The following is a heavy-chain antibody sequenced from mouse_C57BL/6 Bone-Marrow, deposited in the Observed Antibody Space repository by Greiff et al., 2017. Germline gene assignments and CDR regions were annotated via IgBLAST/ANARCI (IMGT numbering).Heavy chain of an antibody. CDR1: GYTFTSYW. D-gene: IGHD2-4*01. CDR2: INPNSDYY. J-gene: IGHJ3*01. Sequence: QVQLQQSGAGLAKPGASVSLSCKASGYTFTSYWMHWVNQRPGQGLEWIGYINPNSDYYTYKQKFKVKATLTADKSSCTAYMQLSSLTYEDSAVYYCANDSRGGFAYWGQGTLVTVSA. V-gene: IGHV1-7*01. CDR3: ANDSRGGFAY.